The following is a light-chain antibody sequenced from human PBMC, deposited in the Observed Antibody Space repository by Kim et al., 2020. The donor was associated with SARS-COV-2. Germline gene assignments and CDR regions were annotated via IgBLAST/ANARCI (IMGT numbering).Light chain of an antibody. CDR3: NSRDSSTNHLV. J-gene: IGLJ2*01. V-gene: IGLV3-19*01. Sequence: SSELTQDPAVSVALGQIVRITCQGDSLRSYYASWYQQKPGQAPVVVIYGKSNRLSGIPDRFSGSNSGDTASLTITGAQAEDEADYYCNSRDSSTNHLVFG. CDR2: GKS. CDR1: SLRSYY.